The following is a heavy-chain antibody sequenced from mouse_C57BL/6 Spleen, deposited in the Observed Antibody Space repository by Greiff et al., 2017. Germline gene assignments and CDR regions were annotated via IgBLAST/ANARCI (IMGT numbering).Heavy chain of an antibody. Sequence: QVPLQQSGPELVQPGASVTLSCKASGYTFTSYDLNWVKQRPGQGLEWIGWIYPRAGSTKYNEKFKGKATLTVDPSSSTAYMELHSLTSEDSAVYCCARYYSNPDYFDYWGEGTNLTV. CDR3: ARYYSNPDYFDY. J-gene: IGHJ2*01. CDR1: GYTFTSYD. V-gene: IGHV1-85*01. CDR2: IYPRAGST. D-gene: IGHD2-5*01.